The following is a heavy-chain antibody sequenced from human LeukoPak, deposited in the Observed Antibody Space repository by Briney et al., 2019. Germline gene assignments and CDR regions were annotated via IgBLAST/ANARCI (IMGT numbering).Heavy chain of an antibody. CDR1: GGSFSGYC. V-gene: IGHV4-34*01. CDR2: INHSGST. CDR3: ARSTATVTMKIDY. Sequence: SETLSLTCAVYGGSFSGYCWSWIRQPPGKGLEWIGEINHSGSTNYNPSLKSRVTISVDTSKNQFSLKLSSVTAADTAVYYCARSTATVTMKIDYWGQGTLVTVSS. J-gene: IGHJ4*02. D-gene: IGHD4-17*01.